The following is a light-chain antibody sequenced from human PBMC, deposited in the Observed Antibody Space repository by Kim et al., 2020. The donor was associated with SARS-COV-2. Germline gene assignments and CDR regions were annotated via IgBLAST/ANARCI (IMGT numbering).Light chain of an antibody. Sequence: SSELTQDPAVSVALGQTVSITCQGDSLRSYYATWYQQKPGQAPILVIYGKNNRPSGIPDRFSGSSSGNTASLTITGTQAGDEAGYYCNSRDSNDNVVFGGGTQLTVL. CDR1: SLRSYY. CDR2: GKN. CDR3: NSRDSNDNVV. J-gene: IGLJ2*01. V-gene: IGLV3-19*01.